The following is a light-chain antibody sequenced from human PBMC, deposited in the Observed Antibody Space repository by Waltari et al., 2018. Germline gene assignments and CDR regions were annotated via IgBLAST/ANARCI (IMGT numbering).Light chain of an antibody. V-gene: IGLV2-11*01. CDR2: DVS. Sequence: QSALTQPRSVSGSPGQSVTISCTGTSNDVGGYNYVSWYLQHPGKAPKLMIYDVSKRPSGFPGRFSGSKSGNTASLTISGLQAEDEADYYCCSYAGSYTYAVFGGGTQLTVL. CDR3: CSYAGSYTYAV. CDR1: SNDVGGYNY. J-gene: IGLJ7*01.